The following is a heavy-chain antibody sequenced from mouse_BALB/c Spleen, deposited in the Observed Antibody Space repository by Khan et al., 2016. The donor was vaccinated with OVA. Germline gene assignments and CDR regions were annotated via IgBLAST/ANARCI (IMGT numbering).Heavy chain of an antibody. Sequence: EVQLQQSGTVLARPGASVKMSCKGSGYTFTNYWMHWVKQRPGQGLEWIGVIYPGNSDTNYIQKFKGKAKLTAVTSTSTAYMELNSLTNEDSAVYYCSRNGFGNYESWDYWGQGTTLTVSS. D-gene: IGHD2-1*01. J-gene: IGHJ2*01. CDR2: IYPGNSDT. CDR3: SRNGFGNYESWDY. CDR1: GYTFTNYW. V-gene: IGHV1-5*01.